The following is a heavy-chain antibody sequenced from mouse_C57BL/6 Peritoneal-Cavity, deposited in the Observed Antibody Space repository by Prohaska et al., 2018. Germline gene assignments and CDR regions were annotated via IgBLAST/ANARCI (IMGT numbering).Heavy chain of an antibody. CDR3: ERSAGGNYAYIEV. Sequence: NCSSLGLNWVKQRPGQGLEWIGNINTSNGGTNYNEKFKSKATLTVDKSSSTAYRQLSSLTSEDSAVYYCERSAGGNYAYIEVVGTGTTVTVDS. J-gene: IGHJ1*03. CDR2: INTSNGGT. V-gene: IGHV1-53*01. D-gene: IGHD2-1*01. CDR1: NCSSLG.